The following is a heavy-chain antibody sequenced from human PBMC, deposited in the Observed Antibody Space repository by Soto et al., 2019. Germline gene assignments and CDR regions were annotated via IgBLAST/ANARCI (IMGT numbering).Heavy chain of an antibody. CDR3: AHPRGYGVFDAYDF. J-gene: IGHJ3*01. V-gene: IGHV3-23*01. CDR1: GFTFSTYA. Sequence: EVQLLESGGGLVQPGGSLKISCAASGFTFSTYAMSWVRQAPGKGLEWVSAISAGGGSTYYADSVNGRFTISRDSSINMLYLQMNSLRTEETAVYYCAHPRGYGVFDAYDFWGQGAMVTVSS. D-gene: IGHD4-17*01. CDR2: ISAGGGST.